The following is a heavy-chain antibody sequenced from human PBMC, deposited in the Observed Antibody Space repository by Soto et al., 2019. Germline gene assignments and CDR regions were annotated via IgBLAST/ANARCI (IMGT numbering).Heavy chain of an antibody. CDR1: GFTFSTYA. Sequence: EEQLLQSGGGLGQPGGSLRLSCAASGFTFSTYAMSWVRQAPGKGLEWVSSISGSGDNTFYADSVKGRFTISRDNSKHTLYPQMNSLTAEDTAIYYCAKDPTPYSSGWFAGDDWGQGTLVTVSS. V-gene: IGHV3-23*01. J-gene: IGHJ4*02. CDR3: AKDPTPYSSGWFAGDD. CDR2: ISGSGDNT. D-gene: IGHD6-19*01.